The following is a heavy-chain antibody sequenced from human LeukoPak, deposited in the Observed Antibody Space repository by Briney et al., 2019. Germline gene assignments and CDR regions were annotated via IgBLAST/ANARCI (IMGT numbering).Heavy chain of an antibody. CDR1: GYTFTGYY. V-gene: IGHV1-2*06. CDR2: INPNSGGT. J-gene: IGHJ4*02. Sequence: GASVKVSCKASGYTFTGYYMHWVLQAPGQGLEWMGRINPNSGGTNYAQKFQGRVTMTRDTSISTAYMELSRLRSDDTAVYYCASFFSCSGGSCYTDLLPIPIYFDYWGQGTLVTVSS. CDR3: ASFFSCSGGSCYTDLLPIPIYFDY. D-gene: IGHD2-15*01.